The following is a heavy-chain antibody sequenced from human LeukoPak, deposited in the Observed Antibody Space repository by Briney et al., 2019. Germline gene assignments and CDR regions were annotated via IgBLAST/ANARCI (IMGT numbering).Heavy chain of an antibody. Sequence: PGGSLRLSCAASGFTFSNYVMHWVRQAPGKGLEWVTVIWSDGSNKYYAGSVKGRFTISRDNSKNTLYLQMNSLRAEDTAVYYCARRDGYNLFDYWGQGTLVTVSS. V-gene: IGHV3-33*01. CDR2: IWSDGSNK. J-gene: IGHJ4*02. D-gene: IGHD5-24*01. CDR1: GFTFSNYV. CDR3: ARRDGYNLFDY.